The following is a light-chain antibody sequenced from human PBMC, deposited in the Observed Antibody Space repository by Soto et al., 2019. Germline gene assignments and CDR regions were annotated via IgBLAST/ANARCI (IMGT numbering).Light chain of an antibody. CDR2: GNS. J-gene: IGLJ1*01. Sequence: QSVLTQQPSVSGAPGQRVTISCTGSSSNIGAAYDVHCYQQLRGTAPKLLIYGNSNRPSGVPDRFSGSKSGTSASLAITGLQAEDEADYYCQSYDSSLSGYVFVTGTKVTVL. CDR3: QSYDSSLSGYV. V-gene: IGLV1-40*01. CDR1: SSNIGAAYD.